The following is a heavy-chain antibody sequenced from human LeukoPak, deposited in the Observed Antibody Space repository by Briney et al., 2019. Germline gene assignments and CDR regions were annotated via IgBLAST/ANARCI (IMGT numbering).Heavy chain of an antibody. CDR3: ATIPLRVVTATFDY. CDR1: GYTLTELS. Sequence: ASVKVSCEVSGYTLTELSMHWVRQAPGKGLEWMGGFDPEDGETIYAQKFQGRVTMTEDTSTDTAYMELSSLRSEDTAVYYCATIPLRVVTATFDYWGQGTLVTVSS. CDR2: FDPEDGET. V-gene: IGHV1-24*01. J-gene: IGHJ4*02. D-gene: IGHD2-21*02.